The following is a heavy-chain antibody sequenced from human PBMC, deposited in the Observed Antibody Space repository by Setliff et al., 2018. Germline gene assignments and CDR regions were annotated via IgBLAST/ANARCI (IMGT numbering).Heavy chain of an antibody. CDR3: ARTYSDLLTVRPERNWFDS. CDR2: IIPILGIA. V-gene: IGHV1-69*10. J-gene: IGHJ5*01. Sequence: GASVKVSCKASGYTFSSYAISWVRQAPGQGLEWMGGIIPILGIANYAQKFQGRVTITADESTSTAYMELSSLRSEDTAMYYCARTYSDLLTVRPERNWFDSWGQGTLVTVSS. CDR1: GYTFSSYA. D-gene: IGHD3-9*01.